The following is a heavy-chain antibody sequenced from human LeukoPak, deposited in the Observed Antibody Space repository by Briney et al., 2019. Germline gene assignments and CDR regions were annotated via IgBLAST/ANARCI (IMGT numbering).Heavy chain of an antibody. CDR1: GFTFSSYW. CDR3: ASPTNHDSSVQTPPQH. V-gene: IGHV3-7*01. J-gene: IGHJ1*01. Sequence: SGGSLRLSCAASGFTFSSYWMNWARQAPGKGLEWVASINHNGNVNYYVDSVKGRFTISRDNAKNSLYLQMNSLRAEDTAVYYCASPTNHDSSVQTPPQHWGQGTLVTVSS. D-gene: IGHD3-22*01. CDR2: INHNGNVN.